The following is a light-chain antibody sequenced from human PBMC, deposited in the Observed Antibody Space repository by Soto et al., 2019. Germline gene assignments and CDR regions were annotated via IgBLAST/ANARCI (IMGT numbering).Light chain of an antibody. CDR2: AAS. V-gene: IGKV3-20*01. CDR1: QSIPANY. Sequence: EILLTQSPATLSLSPGERATLSCRAAQSIPANYLAWYQHKPGQAPRLLMYAASTRATGIPDRFSGSGSGTDFTLTINRLEPEDFVVYYCQQYGTSPYTFCQGTRLELK. CDR3: QQYGTSPYT. J-gene: IGKJ2*01.